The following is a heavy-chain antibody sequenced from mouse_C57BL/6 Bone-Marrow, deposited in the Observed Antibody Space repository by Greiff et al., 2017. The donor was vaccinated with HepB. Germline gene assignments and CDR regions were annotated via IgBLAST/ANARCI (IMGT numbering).Heavy chain of an antibody. D-gene: IGHD2-2*01. Sequence: QVQLKESGAELARPGASVKLSCKASGYTFTSYGISWVKQRTGQGLEWIGEIYPRSGNTYYNEKFKGKATLTADKSSSTAYMELRSLTSEDSAVYFCARVVTTKAWFAYWGQGTLVTVSA. V-gene: IGHV1-81*01. CDR1: GYTFTSYG. CDR2: IYPRSGNT. J-gene: IGHJ3*01. CDR3: ARVVTTKAWFAY.